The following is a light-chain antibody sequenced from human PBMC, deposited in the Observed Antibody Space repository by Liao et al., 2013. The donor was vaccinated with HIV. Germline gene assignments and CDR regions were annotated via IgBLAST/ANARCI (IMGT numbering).Light chain of an antibody. CDR1: KLGDQF. J-gene: IGLJ2*01. V-gene: IGLV3-1*01. CDR2: QDT. Sequence: SYELTQPPSVSVSPGQTANITCSGNKLGDQFACWYQKKVGQSPVLVIYQDTKRPSAIPERFSGSNSGNTATLTISGTQSMDEADYYCQAWDSSTVVFGGGTKLTVL. CDR3: QAWDSSTVV.